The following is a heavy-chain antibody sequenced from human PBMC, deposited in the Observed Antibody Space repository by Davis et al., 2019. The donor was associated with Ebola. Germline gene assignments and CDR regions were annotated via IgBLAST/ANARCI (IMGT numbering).Heavy chain of an antibody. Sequence: PGGSLRLSCAASGFTFSSYAMSWVRQAPGKGLEWVSAISGSGGSTYYADSVKGRFTISRDNSKNTLYLQMNSLRAEDTAVYYCARWNYHVLWGGWFDPWGQGALVTVSS. CDR1: GFTFSSYA. V-gene: IGHV3-23*01. J-gene: IGHJ5*02. D-gene: IGHD3-9*01. CDR3: ARWNYHVLWGGWFDP. CDR2: ISGSGGST.